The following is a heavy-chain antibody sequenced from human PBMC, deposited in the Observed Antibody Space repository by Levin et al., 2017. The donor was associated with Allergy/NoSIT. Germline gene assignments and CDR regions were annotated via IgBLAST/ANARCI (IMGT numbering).Heavy chain of an antibody. V-gene: IGHV3-33*01. Sequence: PGGSLRLSCAASGFTFSSYGMHWVRQAPGKGLEWVAVIWYDGSNKYYADSVKGRFTISRDNSKNTLYLQMNSLRAEDTAVYYCARENYDILTGYPPRLTGGLYGMDVWGQGTTVTVSS. D-gene: IGHD3-9*01. CDR1: GFTFSSYG. CDR3: ARENYDILTGYPPRLTGGLYGMDV. J-gene: IGHJ6*02. CDR2: IWYDGSNK.